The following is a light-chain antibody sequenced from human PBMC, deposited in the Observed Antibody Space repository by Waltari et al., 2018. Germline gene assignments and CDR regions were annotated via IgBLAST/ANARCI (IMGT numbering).Light chain of an antibody. J-gene: IGKJ3*01. Sequence: DIQMTQSPPSLSASVGDRVTITCRASQDISHFLAWFHQKPGKAPKSLIYGASDLQSGVPSKFSGSGSGTDFTLTISSLQPEDFATYYCLQYYTYPYTFGPGTKVDIK. CDR3: LQYYTYPYT. V-gene: IGKV1-16*02. CDR2: GAS. CDR1: QDISHF.